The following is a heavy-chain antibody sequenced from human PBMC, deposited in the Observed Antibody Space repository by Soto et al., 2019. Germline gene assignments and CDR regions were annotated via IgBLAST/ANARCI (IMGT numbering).Heavy chain of an antibody. J-gene: IGHJ4*02. CDR2: ISYDGSNK. D-gene: IGHD3-9*01. CDR3: ARDYSNILTGYCIDY. Sequence: GGSLRLSCAASGFTFSSYAMHWVRQAPGKGLEWVAVISYDGSNKYYADSVKGRFTISRDNSKNTLYLQMNSLRAEDTAVYYCARDYSNILTGYCIDYWGQGTLVTVSS. V-gene: IGHV3-30-3*01. CDR1: GFTFSSYA.